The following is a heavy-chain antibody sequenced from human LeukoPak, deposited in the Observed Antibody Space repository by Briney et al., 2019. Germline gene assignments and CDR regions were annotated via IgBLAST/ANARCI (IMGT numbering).Heavy chain of an antibody. CDR3: ATDGDSSSWYFDY. J-gene: IGHJ4*02. CDR2: IYSGGST. V-gene: IGHV3-53*01. CDR1: GFTVSSNF. Sequence: GGSLRLSCAASGFTVSSNFMSWVRQAPGQGLEWVSVIYSGGSTYYADSVKGRFIISRDNSKNTLYLQMNSLRAEDTAVYYCATDGDSSSWYFDYWGQGTLVTVSS. D-gene: IGHD6-13*01.